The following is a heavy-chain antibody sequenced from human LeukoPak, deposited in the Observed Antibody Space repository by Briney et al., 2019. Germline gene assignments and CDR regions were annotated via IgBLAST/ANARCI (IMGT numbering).Heavy chain of an antibody. Sequence: ASVKVSCKASGYTFTGYYLHWVRQAPGQGLEWMGWINPNSGGTNYAQKFQGRVTMARDTSISTAYMELSRLTSDDTAVYYCVSGDRYDGSGSYYSDYWGQGTLVTVSS. CDR3: VSGDRYDGSGSYYSDY. J-gene: IGHJ4*02. D-gene: IGHD3-22*01. V-gene: IGHV1-2*02. CDR1: GYTFTGYY. CDR2: INPNSGGT.